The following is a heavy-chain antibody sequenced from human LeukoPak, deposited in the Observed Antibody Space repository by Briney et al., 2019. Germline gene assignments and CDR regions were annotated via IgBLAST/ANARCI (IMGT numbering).Heavy chain of an antibody. Sequence: PSETLSLTCAVYGWSFNDYYWNWVRQPPGKGLEWIGEINARGDTNYNPSLKSRVTISVDSSKNQFSLTLTYMIAADTAIYYCARGQVPAARGYNWFDPWGQGTLVTVSS. J-gene: IGHJ5*02. D-gene: IGHD2-2*01. CDR1: GWSFNDYY. CDR3: ARGQVPAARGYNWFDP. V-gene: IGHV4-34*01. CDR2: INARGDT.